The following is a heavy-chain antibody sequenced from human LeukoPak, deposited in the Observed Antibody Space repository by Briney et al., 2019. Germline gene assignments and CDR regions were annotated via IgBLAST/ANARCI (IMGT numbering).Heavy chain of an antibody. D-gene: IGHD6-13*01. CDR2: IKQDGTEK. V-gene: IGHV3-7*01. Sequence: GGSLRLSCAASGFTFSSHWMSWVRQAPGKGLEWVANIKQDGTEKYYVDSVKGRFTISRDDAKNSLYLQMNSLRAEDTAVYYCARSGRAGPRYWGQGTLVTVSS. CDR1: GFTFSSHW. J-gene: IGHJ4*02. CDR3: ARSGRAGPRY.